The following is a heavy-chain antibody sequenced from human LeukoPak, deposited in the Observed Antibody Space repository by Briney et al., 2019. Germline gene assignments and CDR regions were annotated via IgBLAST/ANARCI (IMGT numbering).Heavy chain of an antibody. CDR2: ISAYNGNT. Sequence: ASVKVSCKASGYTFTSYGISWVRQAPGQGLEWMGWISAYNGNTNYAQKLQGRVTMTTDTSTSTAYMELRSLRSDDTAVYYCARGRAALPHYYYYMDVWGKGTTVTVSS. D-gene: IGHD6-6*01. CDR3: ARGRAALPHYYYYMDV. V-gene: IGHV1-18*01. CDR1: GYTFTSYG. J-gene: IGHJ6*03.